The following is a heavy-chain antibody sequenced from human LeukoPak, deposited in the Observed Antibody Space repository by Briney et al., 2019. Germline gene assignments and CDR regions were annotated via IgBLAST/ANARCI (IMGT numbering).Heavy chain of an antibody. V-gene: IGHV4-34*01. J-gene: IGHJ3*02. CDR1: GGSFSSYY. Sequence: PSETLSLTGAVYGGSFSSYYWTWIRQPPGKGLEWIGEINHSGTTNYNPSLKSRLTISVDTPKNQFSLKLTSVTAADTAVYYCARETSKGDDAFDIWGQGTMVTVSS. D-gene: IGHD3-16*01. CDR3: ARETSKGDDAFDI. CDR2: INHSGTT.